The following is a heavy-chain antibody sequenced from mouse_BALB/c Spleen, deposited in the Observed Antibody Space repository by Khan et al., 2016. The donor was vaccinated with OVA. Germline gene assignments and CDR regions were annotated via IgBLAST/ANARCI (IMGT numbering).Heavy chain of an antibody. CDR3: ARVNYYGYYFDY. CDR1: GYSITSGYA. J-gene: IGHJ2*01. CDR2: ISYSGVT. Sequence: EVELVESGPGLVKPSQSLSLTCTVTGYSITSGYAWNWFRQFPGNKLEWMGYISYSGVTSYTPSLKSRISITRDTSKNQFFLQLTSVTTEDTATYYCARVNYYGYYFDYWGQGTTLTVSS. V-gene: IGHV3-2*02. D-gene: IGHD1-1*01.